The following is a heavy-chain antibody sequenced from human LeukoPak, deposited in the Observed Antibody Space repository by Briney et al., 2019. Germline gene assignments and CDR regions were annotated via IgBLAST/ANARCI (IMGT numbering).Heavy chain of an antibody. CDR3: ARDAFPVVGYDISGYPDY. J-gene: IGHJ4*02. Sequence: GGSLRLSCGASGFTFSNYALHWVRQAPGKGLEWVALISYHGFIEYYADSVRGRFTISRDNSKNTLYLQMNSLRPEDTAVYYCARDAFPVVGYDISGYPDYWGQGTLVTVSS. CDR2: ISYHGFIE. CDR1: GFTFSNYA. V-gene: IGHV3-30*04. D-gene: IGHD3-22*01.